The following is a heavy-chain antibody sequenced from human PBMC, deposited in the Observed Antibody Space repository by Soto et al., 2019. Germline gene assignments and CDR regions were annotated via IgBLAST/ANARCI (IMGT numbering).Heavy chain of an antibody. CDR3: ASLVAANRGDAFDI. CDR2: INAGNGNT. J-gene: IGHJ3*02. CDR1: GYTFTSYA. V-gene: IGHV1-3*01. Sequence: ASVKVSCTASGYTFTSYARPWVRQAPGQRVERMGWINAGNGNTKYSQKFQGRVTITRDTSASTAYMELSSLRSEDTAVYYCASLVAANRGDAFDIWGQGTMVTVSS. D-gene: IGHD2-15*01.